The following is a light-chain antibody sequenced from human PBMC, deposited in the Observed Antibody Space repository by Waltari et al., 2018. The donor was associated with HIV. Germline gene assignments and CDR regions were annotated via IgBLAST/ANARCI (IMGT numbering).Light chain of an antibody. CDR3: CSYAGSATSL. V-gene: IGLV2-23*01. J-gene: IGLJ2*01. Sequence: QSALTQPASVSASPGQSINISCTGSSSDVGGYNLVSWYQQHPGKAPKLRIYEGSKRPSGVSNRFSGSKSGNTASLTISGLQAEDEADYFCCSYAGSATSLFGGGTKVTVV. CDR2: EGS. CDR1: SSDVGGYNL.